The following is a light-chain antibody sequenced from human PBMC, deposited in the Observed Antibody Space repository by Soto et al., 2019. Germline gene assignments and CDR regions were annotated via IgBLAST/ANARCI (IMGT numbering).Light chain of an antibody. J-gene: IGLJ3*02. CDR3: CSYAGSNTWV. Sequence: QSALTQPASVSGSPGQSITISCTGTSSDVGSYNLVSWYQQHPGKAPKFMIYEGSKRPSGVSNRFTGSKSGNTASLTISGLQVEDEADYYCCSYAGSNTWVFGGGTKLTVL. CDR1: SSDVGSYNL. V-gene: IGLV2-23*01. CDR2: EGS.